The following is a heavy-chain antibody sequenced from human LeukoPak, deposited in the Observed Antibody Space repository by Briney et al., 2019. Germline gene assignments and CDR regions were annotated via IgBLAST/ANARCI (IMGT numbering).Heavy chain of an antibody. CDR3: ARVRRYGGNPLTRYFDL. CDR2: INHSGST. CDR1: GGSFSGYY. J-gene: IGHJ2*01. D-gene: IGHD4-17*01. V-gene: IGHV4-34*01. Sequence: PSETLSLTCAVYGGSFSGYYWSWIRQPPGKGLEWIGEINHSGSTNYNPPLKSRVTISVDTSKNQFSLKLSSVTAADTAVYYCARVRRYGGNPLTRYFDLWGRGTLVTVSS.